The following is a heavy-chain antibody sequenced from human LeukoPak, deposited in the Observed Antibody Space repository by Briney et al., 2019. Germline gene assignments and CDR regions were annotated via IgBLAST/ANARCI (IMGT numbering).Heavy chain of an antibody. CDR2: INWNGGST. Sequence: ESGGGVVRPGGSLRLSCAASGFTFDDYGMSWVRQAPGKGLEWVSGINWNGGSTGYADSVKGRFTISRDNAKNSLYLQMISLRAEDTAVYYCAQAALRATPLPFDYWGQGTLVTVSS. CDR3: AQAALRATPLPFDY. CDR1: GFTFDDYG. J-gene: IGHJ4*02. V-gene: IGHV3-20*04. D-gene: IGHD4-17*01.